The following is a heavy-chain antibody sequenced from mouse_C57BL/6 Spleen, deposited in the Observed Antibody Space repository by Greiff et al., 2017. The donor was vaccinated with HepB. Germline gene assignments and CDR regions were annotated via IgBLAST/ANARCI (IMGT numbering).Heavy chain of an antibody. J-gene: IGHJ4*01. CDR3: AMSYYYDAMDY. D-gene: IGHD1-1*01. V-gene: IGHV1-54*01. CDR2: INPGSGGT. Sequence: QVQLQQSGAELVRPGTSVKVSCKASGYAFTNYLIEWVKQRPGQGLEWIGVINPGSGGTNYNEKFKGKATLTADKSSSTAYMQLSSLTSEDSAVYFCAMSYYYDAMDYWGQGTSVTVSS. CDR1: GYAFTNYL.